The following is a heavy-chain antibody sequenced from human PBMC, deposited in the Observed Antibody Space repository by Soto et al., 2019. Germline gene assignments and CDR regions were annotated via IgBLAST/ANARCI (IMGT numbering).Heavy chain of an antibody. J-gene: IGHJ6*02. CDR1: GGSFSGYY. CDR3: AITYGMDV. Sequence: PSETLSLTCAVYGGSFSGYYWSCIRQPPGKGLEWIGEINHSVSTNYNPSLKSRVTISRDNSTNTLYLQMNSLRAEDTAVYYCAITYGMDVWGQGTTVTVS. CDR2: INHSVST. V-gene: IGHV4-34*01.